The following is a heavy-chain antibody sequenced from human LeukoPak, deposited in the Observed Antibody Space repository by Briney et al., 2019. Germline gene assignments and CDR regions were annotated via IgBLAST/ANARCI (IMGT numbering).Heavy chain of an antibody. CDR1: GFTFDDYA. CDR3: AKEQDCSSTSCYKGHAFDI. V-gene: IGHV3-9*01. D-gene: IGHD2-2*02. Sequence: GGSLRLSCAASGFTFDDYAMHWVRQAPGKGLEWVSGISWNSGSIGYADSVKGRFTISRDNSKNTLYLQMNSLRAEDTAVYYCAKEQDCSSTSCYKGHAFDIWGQGTMVTVSS. CDR2: ISWNSGSI. J-gene: IGHJ3*02.